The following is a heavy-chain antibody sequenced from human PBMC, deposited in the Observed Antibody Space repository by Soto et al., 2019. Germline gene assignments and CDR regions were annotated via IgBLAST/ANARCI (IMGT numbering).Heavy chain of an antibody. CDR3: ARHDCISSSCYYYYYYGMDV. CDR1: GYTFTGYY. Sequence: ASVKVSCKASGYTFTGYYIHWVRQAPGQGLEWMGWINPNSGGTNYAQKFQGRVTITADESTSTAYMELSSLRSEDTAVYYCARHDCISSSCYYYYYYGMDVWGQGTTVTVSS. D-gene: IGHD2-2*01. V-gene: IGHV1-2*02. CDR2: INPNSGGT. J-gene: IGHJ6*02.